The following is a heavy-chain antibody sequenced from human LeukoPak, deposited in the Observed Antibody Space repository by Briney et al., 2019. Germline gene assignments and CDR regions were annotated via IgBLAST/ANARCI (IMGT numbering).Heavy chain of an antibody. D-gene: IGHD4-23*01. V-gene: IGHV1-2*02. CDR1: GYTFTGYY. Sequence: ASVKVSCKASGYTFTGYYMHWVRQAPGQGLEWMGCINPNSGGTNYAQKFQGRVTMTRDTSISTAYMELSRLRSDDTAVYYCARDRYDYGGNSGGYYYYYMDVWGKGTTVTVSS. CDR3: ARDRYDYGGNSGGYYYYYMDV. J-gene: IGHJ6*03. CDR2: INPNSGGT.